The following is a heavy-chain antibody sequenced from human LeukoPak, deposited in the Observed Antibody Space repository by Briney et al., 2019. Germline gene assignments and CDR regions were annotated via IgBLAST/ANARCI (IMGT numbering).Heavy chain of an antibody. D-gene: IGHD4-17*01. Sequence: PGESLRLSCAASGFTFSNAWMNWVRQAPGKGLEWVSYISSSGSTIYYADSVKGRFTISRDNAKNSLYLQMNSLRAEDTAVYYCAIDYGEGYFDYWGQGTLVTVSS. CDR1: GFTFSNAW. CDR2: ISSSGSTI. CDR3: AIDYGEGYFDY. V-gene: IGHV3-48*04. J-gene: IGHJ4*02.